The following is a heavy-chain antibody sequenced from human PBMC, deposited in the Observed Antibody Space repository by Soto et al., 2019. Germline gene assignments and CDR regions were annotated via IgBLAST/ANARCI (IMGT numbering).Heavy chain of an antibody. V-gene: IGHV4-31*03. CDR3: ARDLSSVGWSGYPYAFDI. Sequence: SETLSLTCTVSGGSISSGGYYWSWIRQHPGKGLEWIGYIYYSGSTYYNPSLKSGVTISVDTSKNQFSLKLSSVTAADTAVYYCARDLSSVGWSGYPYAFDIWGQGTMVTVSS. D-gene: IGHD3-3*01. CDR1: GGSISSGGYY. J-gene: IGHJ3*02. CDR2: IYYSGST.